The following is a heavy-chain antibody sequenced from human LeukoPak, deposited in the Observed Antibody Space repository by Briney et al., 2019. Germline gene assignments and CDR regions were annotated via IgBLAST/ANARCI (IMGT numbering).Heavy chain of an antibody. CDR1: VFTFSSYG. V-gene: IGHV3-30*02. CDR2: IRYDGSNK. CDR3: AKDVTYYDSSGFNAFDI. Sequence: GGSLRLSCAASVFTFSSYGMHWVRQAPGKGLEWVAFIRYDGSNKYYADSVKGRFTISRDNSKNTLYLQMNSLRAEDTAVYYCAKDVTYYDSSGFNAFDIWGQGTMVTVSS. J-gene: IGHJ3*02. D-gene: IGHD3-22*01.